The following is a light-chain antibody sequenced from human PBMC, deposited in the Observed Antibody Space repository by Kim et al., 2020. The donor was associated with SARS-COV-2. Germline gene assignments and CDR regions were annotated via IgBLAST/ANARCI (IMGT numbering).Light chain of an antibody. CDR1: SNNVGDQG. CDR2: RNN. J-gene: IGLJ3*02. V-gene: IGLV10-54*01. CDR3: SAWDSSLSAWV. Sequence: RQTATLTCIGNSNNVGDQGAAWLQQHQGHPPKLLFYRNNNRPSGISERLSASRSGNTDSLTITALQPEDEADYYCSAWDSSLSAWVLGGGTKLTVL.